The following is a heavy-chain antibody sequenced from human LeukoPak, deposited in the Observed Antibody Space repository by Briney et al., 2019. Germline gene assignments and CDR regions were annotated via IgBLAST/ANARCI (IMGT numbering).Heavy chain of an antibody. V-gene: IGHV4-39*01. J-gene: IGHJ5*02. CDR2: IYYSGST. CDR1: GGSISSSSYY. D-gene: IGHD2-21*01. Sequence: SETLSLTCTVSGGSISSSSYYWGWIRQPPGEGLEWIGSIYYSGSTYYNPSLKSRVTISVDTSKNQFSLKLSSVTAADTAVYYCARAYCGGDCYLNWFDPWGQGTLVTVSS. CDR3: ARAYCGGDCYLNWFDP.